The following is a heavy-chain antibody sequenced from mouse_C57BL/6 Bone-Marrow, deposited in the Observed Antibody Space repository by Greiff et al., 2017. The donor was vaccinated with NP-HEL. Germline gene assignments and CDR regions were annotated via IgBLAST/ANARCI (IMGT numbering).Heavy chain of an antibody. V-gene: IGHV2-2*01. D-gene: IGHD1-1*01. CDR3: GRGLITTVGAGVGGSWYFDV. CDR2: IWSGGST. CDR1: GFSLTSYG. J-gene: IGHJ1*03. Sequence: QVQLQQSGPGLVQPSQSLSITCTVSGFSLTSYGVHWVRQSPGKGLEWLGVIWSGGSTDYNAAFISRLSISKDNSKSQVFFKMNSLQADDTAISYGGRGLITTVGAGVGGSWYFDVWGTGTTVTVSS.